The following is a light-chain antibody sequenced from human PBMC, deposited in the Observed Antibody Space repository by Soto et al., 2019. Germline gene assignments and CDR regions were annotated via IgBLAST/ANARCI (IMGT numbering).Light chain of an antibody. CDR3: QQYGSVPNT. CDR2: GAS. Sequence: EIVLTQSPGTLSLSPGERATLSCRASQSVSSSYLAWYQQKPGQAPRLLIYGASSRATGIPDRFSGSGSGTDFTLTISRLEPEDFAVYYCQQYGSVPNTFGQGTKLEIK. CDR1: QSVSSSY. J-gene: IGKJ2*01. V-gene: IGKV3-20*01.